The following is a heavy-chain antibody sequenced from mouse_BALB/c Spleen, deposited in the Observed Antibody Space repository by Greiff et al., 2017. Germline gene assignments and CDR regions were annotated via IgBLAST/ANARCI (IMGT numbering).Heavy chain of an antibody. CDR2: IWTGGGT. J-gene: IGHJ4*01. CDR3: VRGAYYGSSYDAMDY. CDR1: GFSLTSYD. D-gene: IGHD1-1*01. Sequence: VQLVESGPGLVAPSQSLSITCTVSGFSLTSYDISWIRQPPGKGLEWLGVIWTGGGTNYNSAFMSRLSSSKDNSKSQVFLKMNSLQTDDTAIYYCVRGAYYGSSYDAMDYWGQGTSVTVSS. V-gene: IGHV2-9-2*01.